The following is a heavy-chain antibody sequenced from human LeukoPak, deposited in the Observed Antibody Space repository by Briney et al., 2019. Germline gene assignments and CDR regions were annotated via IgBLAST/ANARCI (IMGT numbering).Heavy chain of an antibody. CDR1: GFTFSNYE. D-gene: IGHD2-2*01. CDR2: ISSSGNTI. V-gene: IGHV3-48*03. CDR3: AREVYPYGMDV. J-gene: IGHJ6*02. Sequence: GGSLRLSCAASGFTFSNYEMNWVRQAPGKGLEWVSYISSSGNTIYYADSVKGRFTISRDNAGNSLYLQMNSLRAEDTAIYYCAREVYPYGMDVWGQGTTVTVS.